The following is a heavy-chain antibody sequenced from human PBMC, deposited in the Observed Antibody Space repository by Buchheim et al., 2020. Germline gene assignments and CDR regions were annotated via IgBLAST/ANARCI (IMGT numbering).Heavy chain of an antibody. D-gene: IGHD3-10*01. CDR1: GFTFSGYG. CDR2: ISNDGRTQ. Sequence: QVQLVESGGGVVQPGRSLRLSCAASGFTFSGYGIHWVRQAPGKGLEWVAVISNDGRTQYYADSVKGRFTISRDNSKNTLYLQMDSLRGEDTAMYYCAKERGVADLFDYWGQGTL. J-gene: IGHJ4*02. V-gene: IGHV3-30*18. CDR3: AKERGVADLFDY.